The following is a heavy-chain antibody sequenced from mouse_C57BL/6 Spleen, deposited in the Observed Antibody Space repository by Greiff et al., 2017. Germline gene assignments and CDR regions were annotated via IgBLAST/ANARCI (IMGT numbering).Heavy chain of an antibody. CDR2: ISSGSSTI. Sequence: EVNLVESGGGLVKPGGSLKLSCAASGFTFSDYGMHWVRQAPEKGLEWVAYISSGSSTIYYADTVKGRFTISRDNAKNTLFLQMTSLRSEDTAMYYCARHYGSSYWYFDVWGTGTTVTVSS. CDR1: GFTFSDYG. D-gene: IGHD1-1*01. CDR3: ARHYGSSYWYFDV. V-gene: IGHV5-17*01. J-gene: IGHJ1*03.